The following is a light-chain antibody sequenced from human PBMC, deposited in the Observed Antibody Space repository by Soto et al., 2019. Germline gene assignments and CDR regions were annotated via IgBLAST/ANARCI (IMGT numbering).Light chain of an antibody. CDR3: QQAKSFPFT. Sequence: DILVTQSPSSVSASVGDRVTIACRASQDISNYLAWYQQNPGRAPNLLIYDAPTLQTAVPSRFAGSGSGTDFPLTISSLQPEDFATYYCQQAKSFPFTFGPGTKVD. CDR1: QDISNY. V-gene: IGKV1-12*01. J-gene: IGKJ3*01. CDR2: DAP.